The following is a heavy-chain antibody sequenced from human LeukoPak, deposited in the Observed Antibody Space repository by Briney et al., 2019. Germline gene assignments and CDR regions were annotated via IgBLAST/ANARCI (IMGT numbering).Heavy chain of an antibody. D-gene: IGHD2-15*01. CDR3: AKDIKYCSGGSCVYYYYGMDV. CDR1: GFTFSSYG. CDR2: ISYDGSNN. V-gene: IGHV3-30*18. J-gene: IGHJ6*02. Sequence: GGSLRLSCAASGFTFSSYGMHWVRQAPGKGLEWVAVISYDGSNNCYADSVKGRFTISRDNSKNTLFLQMNSLRAEDTAVYYCAKDIKYCSGGSCVYYYYGMDVWGQGTTVTVSS.